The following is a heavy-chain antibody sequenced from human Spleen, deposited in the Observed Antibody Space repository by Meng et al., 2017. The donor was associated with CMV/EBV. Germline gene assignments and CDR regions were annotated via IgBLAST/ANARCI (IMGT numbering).Heavy chain of an antibody. CDR3: GRYISPDY. CDR1: GFTFSSYA. D-gene: IGHD2-2*02. V-gene: IGHV3-23*01. CDR2: ISGSGGGT. J-gene: IGHJ4*02. Sequence: LRLSCAASGFTFSSYAMSWVRQAPGKGLEWVSGISGSGGGTYYADAVKGRFTISRDNSKNTLYLQINSLRAEDTAIYYCGRYISPDYWGQGTLVTVSS.